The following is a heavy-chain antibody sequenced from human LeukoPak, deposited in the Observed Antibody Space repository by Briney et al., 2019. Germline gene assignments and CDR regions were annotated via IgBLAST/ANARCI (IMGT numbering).Heavy chain of an antibody. Sequence: ASVKVSCKTSGYTFTSYGISWVRQAPGQGLEWMGWISGYDGNTNYAQNLQGRVILTTDTSTNTAYMELRSLRSDDTAVYYCARAVPGTTSLGMDVWGQGTTVTVSS. V-gene: IGHV1-18*01. CDR3: ARAVPGTTSLGMDV. CDR1: GYTFTSYG. J-gene: IGHJ6*02. D-gene: IGHD1-1*01. CDR2: ISGYDGNT.